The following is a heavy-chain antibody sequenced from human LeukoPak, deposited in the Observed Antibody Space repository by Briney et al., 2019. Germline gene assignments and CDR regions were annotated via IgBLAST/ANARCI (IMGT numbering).Heavy chain of an antibody. Sequence: GGSLRLSCAASGFTFSNYWMSWVRQAPGKGLEWVSYISSSGSTIFYADSVKGRFTISRDNAKNSLYLQMNSLRAEDTAVYYCARGRSGNLIDYWGQGTLVTVSS. CDR3: ARGRSGNLIDY. CDR2: ISSSGSTI. D-gene: IGHD4-23*01. V-gene: IGHV3-48*03. CDR1: GFTFSNYW. J-gene: IGHJ4*02.